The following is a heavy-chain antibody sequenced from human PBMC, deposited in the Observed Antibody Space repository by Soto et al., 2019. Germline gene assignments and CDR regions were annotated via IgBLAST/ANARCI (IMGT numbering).Heavy chain of an antibody. CDR3: ARRGAYYGSGSPFDY. CDR2: IYYSGST. V-gene: IGHV4-39*01. CDR1: GGSISSSSYY. D-gene: IGHD3-10*01. J-gene: IGHJ4*02. Sequence: QLQLQESGPGLVKPSETLSLTCTVSGGSISSSSYYWGWIRQPPGKGLGLIGSIYYSGSTYCNPSLKSRVAISVVTSKNQFSLKLSSVAAADTAVYYCARRGAYYGSGSPFDYWGQGTLVTVSS.